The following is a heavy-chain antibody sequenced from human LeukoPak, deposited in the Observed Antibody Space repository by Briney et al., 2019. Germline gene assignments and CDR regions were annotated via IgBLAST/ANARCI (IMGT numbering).Heavy chain of an antibody. Sequence: GGSLRLSCAASGFTFSAFAMTWVRQAPGKGLEWVSTITSDGDNTYSADSVKGRITFSRDNSKNTLSPQLRSLRAEDTAVYYCAKDLSYTSGSSDYWGQGTLVTVSS. CDR2: ITSDGDNT. CDR1: GFTFSAFA. J-gene: IGHJ4*02. D-gene: IGHD6-19*01. CDR3: AKDLSYTSGSSDY. V-gene: IGHV3-23*01.